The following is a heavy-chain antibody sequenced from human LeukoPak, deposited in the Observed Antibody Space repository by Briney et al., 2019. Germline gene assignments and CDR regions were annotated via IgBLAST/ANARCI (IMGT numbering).Heavy chain of an antibody. Sequence: PEGSLRLSCAASGFSFNSDWMDWVRQAPGKGLEWVANIKHDESEKNYLDSVKGRFTISRDNAQNSLYLQMNGLRVEDTAVYCCTRRLDDWGQGTLVTVSS. J-gene: IGHJ1*01. D-gene: IGHD3-16*01. CDR1: GFSFNSDW. CDR3: TRRLDD. CDR2: IKHDESEK. V-gene: IGHV3-7*01.